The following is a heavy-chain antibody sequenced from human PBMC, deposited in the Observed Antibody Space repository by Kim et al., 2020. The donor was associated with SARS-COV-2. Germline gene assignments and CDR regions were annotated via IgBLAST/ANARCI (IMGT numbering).Heavy chain of an antibody. D-gene: IGHD3-22*01. J-gene: IGHJ5*02. V-gene: IGHV1-18*01. CDR3: ARANNGALDPHYYDSSGHIGWFDP. Sequence: ASVKVSCKASGYTFTSYGISWVRQAPGQGLEWMGWISAYNGNTNYAQKLQGRVTMTTDTSTSTAYMELRSLRSDDTAVYYCARANNGALDPHYYDSSGHIGWFDPWGQGTLVTVSS. CDR1: GYTFTSYG. CDR2: ISAYNGNT.